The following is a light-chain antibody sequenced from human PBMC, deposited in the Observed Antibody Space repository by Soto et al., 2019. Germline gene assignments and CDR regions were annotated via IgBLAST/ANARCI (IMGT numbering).Light chain of an antibody. J-gene: IGKJ1*01. Sequence: DIQMTQSPSTLSASVGDRVTITCRASQSISSWLAWYQQKPGKAPKLLIYKASSLESGVPSRFSGSGSGTETTLTIRILHPDDIATYYCQHNSNYSLTFGQGTKVDIK. V-gene: IGKV1-5*03. CDR1: QSISSW. CDR2: KAS. CDR3: QHNSNYSLT.